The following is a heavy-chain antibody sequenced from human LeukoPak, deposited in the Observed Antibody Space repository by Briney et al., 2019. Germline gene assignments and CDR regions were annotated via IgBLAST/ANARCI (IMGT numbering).Heavy chain of an antibody. Sequence: ASVTVSCKASGYTFTNYYINWVRQAPGQGLEWVGLINPSGGNTNYSQNFQGRGTMTRDTSASTVYMELSSLRSEDTTIYYCARIRDGYNDAYDIWGQGTVVTVPS. D-gene: IGHD5-24*01. CDR3: ARIRDGYNDAYDI. V-gene: IGHV1-46*01. CDR1: GYTFTNYY. J-gene: IGHJ3*02. CDR2: INPSGGNT.